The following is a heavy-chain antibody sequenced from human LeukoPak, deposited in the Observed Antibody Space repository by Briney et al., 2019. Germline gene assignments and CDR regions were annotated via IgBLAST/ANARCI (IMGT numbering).Heavy chain of an antibody. CDR1: GFSFTNNGMC. J-gene: IGHJ4*02. V-gene: IGHV2-70*11. CDR2: FDWDDDK. CDR3: ARIRGTYCSSTTCSFEDF. D-gene: IGHD2-2*01. Sequence: SGPTLVNPTQTLTLTCTFSGFSFTNNGMCVTWIRQPPGKALEWLARFDWDDDKYYSASLKTRLTISKDTSENQVVLTMTNMDPVDTATYYCARIRGTYCSSTTCSFEDFWGQGTLVTVSS.